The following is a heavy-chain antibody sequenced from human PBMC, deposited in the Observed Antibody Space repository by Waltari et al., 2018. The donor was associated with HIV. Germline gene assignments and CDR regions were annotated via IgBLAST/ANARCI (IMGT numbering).Heavy chain of an antibody. Sequence: QVQLVESGGGVVQPGGSLRLSCAASGFTFSSYGMHWVRQAPGKGLEWVAFIRYDGSNKYYADSVKGRFTISRDNSKNTLYLQMNSLRAEDTAVYYCAKDQRGVGASHVFDYWGQGTLVTVSS. D-gene: IGHD1-26*01. V-gene: IGHV3-30*02. CDR3: AKDQRGVGASHVFDY. CDR2: IRYDGSNK. CDR1: GFTFSSYG. J-gene: IGHJ4*02.